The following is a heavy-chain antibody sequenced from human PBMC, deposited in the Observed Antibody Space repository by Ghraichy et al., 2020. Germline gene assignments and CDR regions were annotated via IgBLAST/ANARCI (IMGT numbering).Heavy chain of an antibody. Sequence: SETLSLTCAVYGGSFSGYYWSWIRQPPGKGLEWIGEINHSGSTNYNPSLKSRVTISVDTSKNQFSLKLSSVTAADTAVYYCARLLAVAGFRGGFWGQGTLVTVSS. CDR3: ARLLAVAGFRGGF. CDR2: INHSGST. V-gene: IGHV4-34*01. J-gene: IGHJ4*02. CDR1: GGSFSGYY. D-gene: IGHD6-19*01.